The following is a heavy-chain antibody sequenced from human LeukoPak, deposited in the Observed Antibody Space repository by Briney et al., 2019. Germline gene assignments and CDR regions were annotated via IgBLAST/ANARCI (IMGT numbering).Heavy chain of an antibody. V-gene: IGHV3-23*01. J-gene: IGHJ4*02. D-gene: IGHD2-15*01. CDR1: GFIFSSYA. CDR3: AKDRFRVVGVY. Sequence: GGSLRLSCAASGFIFSSYAMSWVRQAPGKGLEWVSAISGSGGSTYYADSVKGRFTISRDNSKNTLYLQMNSLRAEDTAVYYCAKDRFRVVGVYWGQGTLVTVSS. CDR2: ISGSGGST.